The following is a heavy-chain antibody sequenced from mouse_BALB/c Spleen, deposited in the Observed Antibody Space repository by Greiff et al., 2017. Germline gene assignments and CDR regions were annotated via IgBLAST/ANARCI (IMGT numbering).Heavy chain of an antibody. D-gene: IGHD2-3*01. V-gene: IGHV1-19*01. CDR2: VNPYNGGT. Sequence: VQLQQSGPELVKPGASVKMSCKASGYTFTDYYMDWVKQSHGESFEWIGRVNPYNGGTSYNQKFKGKATLTVDKSSSTAYMELNSLTSEDSAVYYCARGGRDGYWDYWGQGTTLTVSS. CDR3: ARGGRDGYWDY. J-gene: IGHJ2*01. CDR1: GYTFTDYY.